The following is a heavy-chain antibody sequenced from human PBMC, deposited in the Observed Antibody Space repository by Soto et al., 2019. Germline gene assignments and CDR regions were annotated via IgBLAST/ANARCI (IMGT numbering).Heavy chain of an antibody. CDR2: MYTSGST. J-gene: IGHJ4*02. Sequence: IRTYYWSWIRQPAGKGLEWLGRMYTSGSTNYNPSLRSRVTMSVDTSKNQFSLKLSSVTAADTAVYYCARVFGIAADYFDYWGQGTLVTVSS. CDR3: ARVFGIAADYFDY. CDR1: IRTYY. V-gene: IGHV4-4*07. D-gene: IGHD6-13*01.